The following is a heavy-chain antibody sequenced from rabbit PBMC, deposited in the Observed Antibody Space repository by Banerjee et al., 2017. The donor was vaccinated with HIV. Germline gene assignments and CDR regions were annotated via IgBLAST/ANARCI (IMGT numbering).Heavy chain of an antibody. V-gene: IGHV1S45*01. J-gene: IGHJ4*01. Sequence: QEQLVESGGGLVQPGGSLALTCKASGFSLSVNYVMCWVRQAPGKGLEWIACIYADSSGRTYYASWAKGRFTISKTSSTTVTLQMTSLTAADTATYFCARAYADYSDYDYYFNLWGQGTLVTVS. CDR2: IYADSSGRT. D-gene: IGHD8-1*01. CDR3: ARAYADYSDYDYYFNL. CDR1: GFSLSVNYV.